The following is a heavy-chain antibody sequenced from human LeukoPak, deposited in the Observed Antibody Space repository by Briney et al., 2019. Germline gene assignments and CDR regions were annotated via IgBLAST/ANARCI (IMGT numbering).Heavy chain of an antibody. J-gene: IGHJ4*02. V-gene: IGHV3-30*02. Sequence: PGGSLRLSCAASGFSFSTSGMHWVRQAPGKGLEWVAFIRYDDSDKYYAGSVRGRFTISRDNSKNTLYLQMHSLRPEDTAVYYCGPLIGGYWGQGARVTVSS. CDR3: GPLIGGY. CDR1: GFSFSTSG. CDR2: IRYDDSDK. D-gene: IGHD2-21*01.